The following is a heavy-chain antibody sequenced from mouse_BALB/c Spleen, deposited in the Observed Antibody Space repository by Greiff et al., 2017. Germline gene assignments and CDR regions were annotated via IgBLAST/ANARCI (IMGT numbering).Heavy chain of an antibody. CDR1: GFAFSSYD. V-gene: IGHV5-12-1*01. J-gene: IGHJ4*01. CDR2: ISSGGGST. D-gene: IGHD1-2*01. Sequence: EVQGVESGGGLVKPGGSLKLSCAASGFAFSSYDMSWVRQTPEKRLEWVAYISSGGGSTYYPDTVKGRFTISRDNAKNTLYLQMSSLKSEDTAMYYCARHEPTAKAMDYWGQGTSVTVSS. CDR3: ARHEPTAKAMDY.